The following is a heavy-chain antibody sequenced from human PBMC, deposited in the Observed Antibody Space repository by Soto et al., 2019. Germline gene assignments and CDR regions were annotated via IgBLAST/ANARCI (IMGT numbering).Heavy chain of an antibody. CDR1: GYTFTSYG. CDR2: ISAYNGNT. V-gene: IGHV1-18*01. J-gene: IGHJ4*02. D-gene: IGHD3-22*01. CDR3: ARLGALPGDYFFDY. Sequence: ASVKVSCKASGYTFTSYGISWVRQAPGQGLEWMGWISAYNGNTNYAQKLQGRVTMTTDTSTSKAYMKLRSLRSDDTALYYCARLGALPGDYFFDYWGQGTLVTVSS.